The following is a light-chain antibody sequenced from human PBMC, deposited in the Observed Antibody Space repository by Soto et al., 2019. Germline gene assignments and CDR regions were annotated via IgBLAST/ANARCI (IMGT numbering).Light chain of an antibody. J-gene: IGLJ3*02. CDR1: SSNIGAGYD. CDR3: QSFDSSLSGWV. CDR2: GDT. V-gene: IGLV1-40*01. Sequence: QSVLTQPPSVSGAPGQRVTISCTGSSSNIGAGYDVHWYQQLPGTAPKLLVSGDTNRPSGVPDRFSGSKSGTSASLAITGLRAEDEADYYCQSFDSSLSGWVSGGGTQLTVL.